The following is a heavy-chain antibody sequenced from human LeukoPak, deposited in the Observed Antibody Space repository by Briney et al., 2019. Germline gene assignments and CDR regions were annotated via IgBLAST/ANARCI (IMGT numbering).Heavy chain of an antibody. CDR2: ISYDGSNQ. V-gene: IGHV3-30*18. J-gene: IGHJ4*02. CDR1: GFTFSSYG. CDR3: AKDTSMPLNY. D-gene: IGHD2/OR15-2a*01. Sequence: PGRSLRLSCAASGFTFSSYGMHWVRQAPGKGLEWVAVISYDGSNQYYADSVKGRFTISRDNSKNTLYLQMNSLRAEDTAAYYCAKDTSMPLNYWGQGTLVTVSS.